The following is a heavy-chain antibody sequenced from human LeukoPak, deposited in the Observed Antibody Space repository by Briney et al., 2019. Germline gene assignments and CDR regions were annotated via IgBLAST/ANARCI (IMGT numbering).Heavy chain of an antibody. CDR3: ARSYSSSSGGLYYFDY. Sequence: TGGSLRLSCAASGFTFSSNYMSWVRQAPGKGLEWVSVIYSGGSTYYSDSVQGRFTISRDTSKNTLYLQMNSLRAEDTAVYYCARSYSSSSGGLYYFDYWGQGTLVTVSS. J-gene: IGHJ4*02. CDR2: IYSGGST. CDR1: GFTFSSNY. D-gene: IGHD6-6*01. V-gene: IGHV3-53*01.